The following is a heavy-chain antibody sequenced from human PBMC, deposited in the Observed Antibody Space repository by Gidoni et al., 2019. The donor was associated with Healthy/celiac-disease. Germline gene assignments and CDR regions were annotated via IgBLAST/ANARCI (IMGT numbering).Heavy chain of an antibody. Sequence: QLQLQESGPGLVKPSETLSLTCTVSGGSISSSSYYWGWIRQPPGKGLEWIGSIYYSGSTYYNPSLKSRVTISVDTSKIQFSLKLSSVTAADTAVYYCARQWYYDFWSGYLSWFDPWGQGTLVTVSS. CDR2: IYYSGST. J-gene: IGHJ5*02. CDR3: ARQWYYDFWSGYLSWFDP. D-gene: IGHD3-3*01. V-gene: IGHV4-39*01. CDR1: GGSISSSSYY.